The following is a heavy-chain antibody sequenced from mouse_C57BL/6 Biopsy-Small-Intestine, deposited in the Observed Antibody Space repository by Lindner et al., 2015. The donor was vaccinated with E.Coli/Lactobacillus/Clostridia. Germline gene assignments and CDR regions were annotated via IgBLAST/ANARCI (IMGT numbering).Heavy chain of an antibody. V-gene: IGHV1-19*01. CDR3: ARGGNFAQLDY. Sequence: VQLQESGPVLVQPGASVKMSCKASGYPFTDFYMNWVKQSHGKSLEWIGAINPYNSVSNYNQKFEDKATLTVDKSSSTAYMELSSLTSEDSAVYFCARGGNFAQLDYWGQGTTLTVSS. CDR1: GYPFTDFY. D-gene: IGHD1-1*01. J-gene: IGHJ2*01. CDR2: INPYNSVS.